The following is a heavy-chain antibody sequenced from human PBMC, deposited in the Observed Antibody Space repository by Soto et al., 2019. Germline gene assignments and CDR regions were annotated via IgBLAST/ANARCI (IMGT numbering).Heavy chain of an antibody. D-gene: IGHD6-19*01. CDR1: GFSFTTHG. J-gene: IGHJ4*01. CDR3: AVYTSGALIDL. V-gene: IGHV3-30*03. Sequence: QTGGSMRLACAASGFSFTTHGIHWVRQAPGKGLEWVALISYDGSNKYYGVSVRGRFTISRDNSKNMLYLQMNSLRPEDTALYYCAVYTSGALIDLWGQGTLVTVSS. CDR2: ISYDGSNK.